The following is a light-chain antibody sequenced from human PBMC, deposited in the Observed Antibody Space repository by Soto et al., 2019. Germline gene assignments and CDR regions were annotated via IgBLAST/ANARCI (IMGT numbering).Light chain of an antibody. V-gene: IGKV3-15*01. Sequence: EIVLTQSPCTLSLSPGERATLSCRASQSVSSYLAWYQQKPGQAPRLLIYGASTRATGIPARFSGSGSGTEFTLTISSLQSEDFAVYYCQQYNNWPQTFGQGTKVDIK. CDR2: GAS. J-gene: IGKJ1*01. CDR3: QQYNNWPQT. CDR1: QSVSSY.